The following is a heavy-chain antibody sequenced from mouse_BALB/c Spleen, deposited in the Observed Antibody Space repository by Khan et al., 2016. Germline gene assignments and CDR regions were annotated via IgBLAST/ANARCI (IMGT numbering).Heavy chain of an antibody. CDR3: AKEDGYYPYYAMDY. J-gene: IGHJ4*01. D-gene: IGHD2-3*01. CDR1: GFSLTSYG. V-gene: IGHV2-5*01. CDR2: IWRGGST. Sequence: QVQLKESGPGLVQPSQSLSITCTVSGFSLTSYGVHWVRQSPGKGLEWLGVIWRGGSTDYNAAFMSRLSITKDNSKSQVFFKMNSLQADDTAIYYCAKEDGYYPYYAMDYWGQGTSVTVSS.